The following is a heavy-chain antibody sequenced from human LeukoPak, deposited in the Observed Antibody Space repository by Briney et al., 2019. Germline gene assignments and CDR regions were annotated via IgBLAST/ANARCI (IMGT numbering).Heavy chain of an antibody. V-gene: IGHV3-7*01. CDR3: VRDWHLLLSGNYYYYMDV. D-gene: IGHD2-15*01. J-gene: IGHJ6*03. Sequence: GGSLRLSCAASKFTFSSYWMSWVRQAPGKGLEWVANIQQDGSERYYVDSVKGRFTISRDNAKNSLFLQMNSLRAEDTAVYYCVRDWHLLLSGNYYYYMDVWGKGTTVTVSS. CDR1: KFTFSSYW. CDR2: IQQDGSER.